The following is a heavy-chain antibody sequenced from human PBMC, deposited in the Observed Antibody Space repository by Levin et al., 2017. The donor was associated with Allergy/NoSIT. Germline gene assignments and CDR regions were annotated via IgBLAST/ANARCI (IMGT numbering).Heavy chain of an antibody. Sequence: SETLSLTCTVSGGSVSSGSYYWSWIRQPPGKGLEWIGYIYYSGTTNYNPSLKRRVTMSLDTSKNQFYLTLSSGTAADTAVYDCARLPTWNYYGMEVWGQGTTVTVSS. J-gene: IGHJ6*02. CDR3: ARLPTWNYYGMEV. D-gene: IGHD1-1*01. V-gene: IGHV4-61*01. CDR2: IYYSGTT. CDR1: GGSVSSGSYY.